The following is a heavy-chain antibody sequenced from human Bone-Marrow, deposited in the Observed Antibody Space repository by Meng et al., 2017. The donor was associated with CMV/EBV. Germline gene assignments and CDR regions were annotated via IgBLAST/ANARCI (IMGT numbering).Heavy chain of an antibody. CDR2: ISWDGGST. Sequence: GESLKISCAASGFTFSSYSMNWVRQAPGKGLEWVSLISWDGGSTYYADSVKGRFTISRDNSKNSLYLQMNSLRTEDTALYYCAKEGGSYAFGAFDIWGQGTMVAVSS. V-gene: IGHV3-43*01. D-gene: IGHD1-26*01. J-gene: IGHJ3*02. CDR1: GFTFSSYS. CDR3: AKEGGSYAFGAFDI.